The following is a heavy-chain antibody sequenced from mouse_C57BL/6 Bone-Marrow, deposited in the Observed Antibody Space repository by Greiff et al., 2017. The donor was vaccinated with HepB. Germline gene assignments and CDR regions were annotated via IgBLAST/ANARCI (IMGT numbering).Heavy chain of an antibody. CDR2: IYPGDGDT. Sequence: QVQLQQSGAELAKPGASVKISCKASGYAFSSYWMNWVKQRPGKGLEWIGQIYPGDGDTNYNGKFKGKATLTADKSSSTAYMQLSSLTSEDSAVYFCARGGFITTVVEAYWYFDVWGTGTTVTVSS. J-gene: IGHJ1*03. D-gene: IGHD1-1*01. V-gene: IGHV1-80*01. CDR1: GYAFSSYW. CDR3: ARGGFITTVVEAYWYFDV.